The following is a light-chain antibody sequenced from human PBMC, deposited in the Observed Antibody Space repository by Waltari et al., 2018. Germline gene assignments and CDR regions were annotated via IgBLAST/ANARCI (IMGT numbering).Light chain of an antibody. CDR2: WAS. Sequence: DIVMTQSPDSLAVSLGERATINCKSSQNILYSSNSKNYLAWYRHKPGQPPKLLIYWASTRESGVPDRVSGSGSETDFTLTISSLQAEDVAVYYCQQYYSIPYTFGQGTKLEIK. V-gene: IGKV4-1*01. J-gene: IGKJ2*01. CDR1: QNILYSSNSKNY. CDR3: QQYYSIPYT.